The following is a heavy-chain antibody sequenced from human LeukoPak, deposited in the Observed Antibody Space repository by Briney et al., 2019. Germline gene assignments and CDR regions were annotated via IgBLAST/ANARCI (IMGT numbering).Heavy chain of an antibody. J-gene: IGHJ4*02. CDR3: ARDTGASGSYYLGY. CDR2: ISTYNGNT. D-gene: IGHD1-26*01. Sequence: GASVKVSCKPSSYTFTSYGISWVRQAPGQGLELMGWISTYNGNTHYAQNFQGRVTMTTDTSTSTAYMELRSLKSDDTAVYYCARDTGASGSYYLGYWGQGTLVTVSS. V-gene: IGHV1-18*01. CDR1: SYTFTSYG.